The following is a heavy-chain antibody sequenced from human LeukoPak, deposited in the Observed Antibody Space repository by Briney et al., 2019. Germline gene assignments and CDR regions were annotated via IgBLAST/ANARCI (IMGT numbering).Heavy chain of an antibody. CDR2: ISYDGSNK. Sequence: GGSLRLSCAASGFTFSSYAMHWVRQAPGKGLEWVAVISYDGSNKYYADSVKGRFTISRDNSKNTLYLQMNSLRAEDTAVYYCAREGAVVVPAAPNWFDPWGQGTLVTVSS. D-gene: IGHD2-2*01. CDR1: GFTFSSYA. J-gene: IGHJ5*02. CDR3: AREGAVVVPAAPNWFDP. V-gene: IGHV3-30-3*01.